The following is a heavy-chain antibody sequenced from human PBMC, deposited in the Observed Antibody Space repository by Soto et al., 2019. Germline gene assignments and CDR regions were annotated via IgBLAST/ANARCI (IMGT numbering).Heavy chain of an antibody. CDR1: GFTFSSYW. D-gene: IGHD2-15*01. J-gene: IGHJ6*03. Sequence: GGSLRLSCAASGFTFSSYWMSWVRQAPGKGLEWVANIKQDGSEKYYVDSVKGRFTISRDNAKNSLYLQMNSLRAEDTAVYYCAIAPGLGYCSGGSCNPYYMDVWGKGTTVTVSS. CDR3: AIAPGLGYCSGGSCNPYYMDV. CDR2: IKQDGSEK. V-gene: IGHV3-7*01.